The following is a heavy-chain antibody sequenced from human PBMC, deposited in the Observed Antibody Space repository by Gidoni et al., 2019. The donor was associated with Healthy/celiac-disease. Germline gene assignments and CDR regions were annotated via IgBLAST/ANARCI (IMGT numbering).Heavy chain of an antibody. CDR1: GGSFSGYY. D-gene: IGHD6-13*01. J-gene: IGHJ6*02. CDR3: ARAGRAAAGRGMDV. V-gene: IGHV4-34*01. CDR2: INHSGST. Sequence: QVQLQQWGAGLLKPSETLSLTCAVYGGSFSGYYWSWIRQPPGKGPNWIGEINHSGSTNYNPSLKSRVTISVDTSKNQFSLKLSSVTAADTAVYYCARAGRAAAGRGMDVWGQGTTVTVSS.